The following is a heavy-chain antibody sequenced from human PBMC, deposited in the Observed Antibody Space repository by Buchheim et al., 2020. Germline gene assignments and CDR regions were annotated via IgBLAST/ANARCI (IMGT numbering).Heavy chain of an antibody. CDR1: GFTFSSYA. CDR3: AKGSHDYGGNLRSRAY. CDR2: ISDSGGRT. Sequence: EVQLLESGGGLVQPGGSLRLSCAASGFTFSSYAMSWVRQAPGKGLEWVSGISDSGGRTYYADSVKGRFTISRDNSKNTLYLQMNSLRAEDTAVYYCAKGSHDYGGNLRSRAYWGQGTL. J-gene: IGHJ4*02. V-gene: IGHV3-23*01. D-gene: IGHD4-23*01.